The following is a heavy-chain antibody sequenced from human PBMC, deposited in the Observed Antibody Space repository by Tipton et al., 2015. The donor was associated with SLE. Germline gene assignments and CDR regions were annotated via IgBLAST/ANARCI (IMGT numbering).Heavy chain of an antibody. J-gene: IGHJ4*02. V-gene: IGHV3-7*01. Sequence: SLRLSCVGSGFIVGGTYMSWVRQAPGKGPEWVANIKEDGSETYYVDSVKGRFTISRDNAKSSLYLQVNSLRAEDTAVYYCASHSPYNFWSGYFGYWGQGTLVTVSS. D-gene: IGHD3-3*01. CDR1: GFIVGGTY. CDR3: ASHSPYNFWSGYFGY. CDR2: IKEDGSET.